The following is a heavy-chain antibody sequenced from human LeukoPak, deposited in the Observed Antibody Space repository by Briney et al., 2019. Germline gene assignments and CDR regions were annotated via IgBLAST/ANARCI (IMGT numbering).Heavy chain of an antibody. V-gene: IGHV3-48*03. CDR1: GFTFSSYE. CDR2: ISSSGSTI. D-gene: IGHD6-19*01. Sequence: PGGSLRPSCAASGFTFSSYEMNWVRQAPGKGLEWVSYISSSGSTIYYADSVKGRFTISSDNAKNSLYLQMNSLRAEDTAVYYCARRRGGQWLVGDYWGQGTLVTVSS. CDR3: ARRRGGQWLVGDY. J-gene: IGHJ4*02.